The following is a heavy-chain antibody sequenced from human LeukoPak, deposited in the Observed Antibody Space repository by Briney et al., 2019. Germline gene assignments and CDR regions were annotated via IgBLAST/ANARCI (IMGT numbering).Heavy chain of an antibody. V-gene: IGHV4-61*02. D-gene: IGHD3-3*01. J-gene: IGHJ5*02. CDR1: GFSISSRSYY. CDR2: IYASGST. CDR3: ARGTPGFGVVIDSHLWFDP. Sequence: SETLSLTCPVSGFSISSRSYYWGWIRQPAGRGREWIGRIYASGSTNYNPSLKSRVTISVDTSKNQFSLKLSSVTAADTAVYYCARGTPGFGVVIDSHLWFDPWGQGTLVTVSS.